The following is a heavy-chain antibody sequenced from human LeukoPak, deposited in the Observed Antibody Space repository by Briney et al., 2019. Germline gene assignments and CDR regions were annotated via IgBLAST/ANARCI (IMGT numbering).Heavy chain of an antibody. CDR2: IGSSGSTI. CDR1: GFTFNSYE. Sequence: GGSLRLSCAASGFTFNSYEMSWVRQAPGKGLEWVSYIGSSGSTIYYADSVKGRFTISRDNAKNSLYLQMNSLRAEDTAVYYCARERDRQLDAFDIWGQGTMVTVSS. V-gene: IGHV3-48*03. CDR3: ARERDRQLDAFDI. J-gene: IGHJ3*02. D-gene: IGHD6-13*01.